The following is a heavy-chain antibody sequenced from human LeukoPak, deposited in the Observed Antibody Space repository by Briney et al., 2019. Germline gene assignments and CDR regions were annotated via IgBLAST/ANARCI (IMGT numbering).Heavy chain of an antibody. CDR1: GFTFSDYY. CDR3: ARAKLGIGNWYFDL. D-gene: IGHD7-27*01. V-gene: IGHV3-11*01. CDR2: ISSSGTTI. Sequence: PGGSLRLSCAASGFTFSDYYMSWIRQAPGKGLEWGSYISSSGTTISYADSVKGRFTSSRDNDKNSRYLQMNRLRAEDTAVYYCARAKLGIGNWYFDLWGRGTLVTVSS. J-gene: IGHJ2*01.